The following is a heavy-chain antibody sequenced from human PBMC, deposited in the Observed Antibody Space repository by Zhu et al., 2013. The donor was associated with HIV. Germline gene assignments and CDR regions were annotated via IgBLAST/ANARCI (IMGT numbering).Heavy chain of an antibody. CDR3: ARVPHLVYDSSGQTPRDAFDI. CDR1: GGTFSSYA. V-gene: IGHV1-69*01. CDR2: IIPIFGTA. Sequence: QVQLVQSGAEVKKPGSSVKVSCKASGGTFSSYAISWVRQAPGQGLEWMGGIIPIFGTANYAQKFQGRVTITADESTSTAYMELSSLRSEDTAVYYCARVPHLVYDSSGQTPRDAFDIWGQGTMVTVSS. J-gene: IGHJ3*02. D-gene: IGHD3-22*01.